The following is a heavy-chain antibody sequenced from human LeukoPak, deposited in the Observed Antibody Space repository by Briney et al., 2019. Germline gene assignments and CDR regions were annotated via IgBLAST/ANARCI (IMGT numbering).Heavy chain of an antibody. V-gene: IGHV3-11*04. CDR3: AELGITMIGGV. Sequence: GGSLRLPCAASGFTFSDYYMSWIRQAPGKGLEWVSYISSGGTTIYYADSVKGRFTISRDNAKNSLYLQMNSLRAEDTAVYYCAELGITMIGGVWGKGTTVTISS. CDR2: ISSGGTTI. J-gene: IGHJ6*04. CDR1: GFTFSDYY. D-gene: IGHD3-10*02.